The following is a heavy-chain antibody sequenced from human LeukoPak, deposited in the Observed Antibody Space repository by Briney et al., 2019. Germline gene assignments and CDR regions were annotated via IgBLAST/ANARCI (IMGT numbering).Heavy chain of an antibody. CDR3: ARSGCGGDCYTLDY. Sequence: PGGSLRLSCAASGFTFSSYAMSWVRQAPGKGLEWVSAISGTGGRTYYADSVKGRFTISRDNSKNTLYLQMNSLRAEDTAVYYCARSGCGGDCYTLDYWGQGTLVTVSS. CDR2: ISGTGGRT. J-gene: IGHJ4*02. V-gene: IGHV3-23*01. CDR1: GFTFSSYA. D-gene: IGHD2-21*02.